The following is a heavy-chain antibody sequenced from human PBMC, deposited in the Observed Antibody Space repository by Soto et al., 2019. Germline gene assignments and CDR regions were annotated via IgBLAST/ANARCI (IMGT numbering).Heavy chain of an antibody. CDR3: ARQNYYDSRAPGRGFGP. J-gene: IGHJ5*02. CDR1: ECSCVDLC. D-gene: IGHD3-22*01. CDR2: VNPDDSNS. Sequence: ISRNVAECSCVDLCGAWVRQMPGKGLEWMGIVNPDDSNSRYSPSFQGRVTISADKSISTAYLQWDRLEASDTAMYYCARQNYYDSRAPGRGFGPSGQRTLVTVSS. V-gene: IGHV5-51*01.